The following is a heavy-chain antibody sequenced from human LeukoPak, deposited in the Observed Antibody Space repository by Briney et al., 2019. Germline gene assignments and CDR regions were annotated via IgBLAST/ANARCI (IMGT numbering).Heavy chain of an antibody. V-gene: IGHV3-23*01. Sequence: GGSLRLSCAASGFTFGSYAMSWVRQAPGKGLEWVSAISGSGGSTYYADCVKGRFTISRDNTKNTLYLQMNSLRAEDTAVYYCAKDYHYYGSGSYLTDYWGQGTLVTVSS. CDR2: ISGSGGST. D-gene: IGHD3-10*01. CDR3: AKDYHYYGSGSYLTDY. J-gene: IGHJ4*02. CDR1: GFTFGSYA.